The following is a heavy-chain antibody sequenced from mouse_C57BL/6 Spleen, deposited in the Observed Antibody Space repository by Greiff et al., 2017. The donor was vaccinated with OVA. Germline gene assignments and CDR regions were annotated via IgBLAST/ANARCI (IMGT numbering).Heavy chain of an antibody. V-gene: IGHV5-17*01. D-gene: IGHD1-1*01. Sequence: EVKVVESGGGLVKPGGSLKLSCAASGFTFSDYGMHWVRQAPEKGLEWVAYISSGSSTIYYADTVKGRFPICRDNAKNTLFLQMTSLRSAHTAMYACARPVTTVVAPYFDVWGTGTTVTVSA. CDR1: GFTFSDYG. CDR3: ARPVTTVVAPYFDV. CDR2: ISSGSSTI. J-gene: IGHJ1*03.